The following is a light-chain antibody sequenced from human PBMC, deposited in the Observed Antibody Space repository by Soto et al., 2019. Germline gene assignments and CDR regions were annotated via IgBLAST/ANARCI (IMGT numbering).Light chain of an antibody. J-gene: IGKJ1*01. V-gene: IGKV3-11*01. CDR1: QSVSTY. Sequence: EIVLTQSQATLSLSPGERATLSCRASQSVSTYLAWYQQQPGQAPRLLIYDASSRATGIPARFSGSGSGTEFTLTISSLEPEDFAVYYCQQRSSWPATFGQGTRVESK. CDR2: DAS. CDR3: QQRSSWPAT.